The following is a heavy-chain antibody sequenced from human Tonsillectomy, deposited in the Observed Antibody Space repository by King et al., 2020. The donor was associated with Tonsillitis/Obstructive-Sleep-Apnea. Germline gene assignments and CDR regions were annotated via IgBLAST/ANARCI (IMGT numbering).Heavy chain of an antibody. CDR2: IYWDDDK. CDR1: GFSLSTSGVG. D-gene: IGHD2-2*01. V-gene: IGHV2-5*02. CDR3: ANTKVPSAPIDY. Sequence: TLKESGPTLVKPTQTLTLTCTFSGFSLSTSGVGVGWIRQPPGKALEWLALIYWDDDKRYSPSLKSRLTITKATSKNQVVLTMTNMDPVDTATYYCANTKVPSAPIDYWGQGTLVTVSS. J-gene: IGHJ4*02.